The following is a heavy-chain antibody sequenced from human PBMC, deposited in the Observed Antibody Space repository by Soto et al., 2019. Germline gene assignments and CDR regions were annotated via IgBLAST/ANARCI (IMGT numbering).Heavy chain of an antibody. V-gene: IGHV1-2*04. J-gene: IGHJ4*02. D-gene: IGHD6-19*01. Sequence: GASVKVSCKASGYTFTGYYMHWVRQAPGQGLEWMGWINPNSGGTNYAQKFQGWVTMTRDTSISTAYMELSRLRSDDTATYYCAHRPSGWYLFDYWGQGTLVTVSS. CDR3: AHRPSGWYLFDY. CDR2: INPNSGGT. CDR1: GYTFTGYY.